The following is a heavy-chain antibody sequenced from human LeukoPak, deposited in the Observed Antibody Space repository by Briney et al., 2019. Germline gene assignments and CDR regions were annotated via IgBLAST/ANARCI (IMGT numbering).Heavy chain of an antibody. CDR2: INPNSGGT. V-gene: IGHV1-2*02. J-gene: IGHJ3*02. CDR3: ARDFGYYYGSGSAFDI. Sequence: GASVKVSCKASGYTFSAYYMNWVRQAPGQGLEWMGWINPNSGGTNYAQQFQGRVTMTRDTSISTAYMELSRLRSDDTAVYYCARDFGYYYGSGSAFDIWGQGTMVTVSS. D-gene: IGHD3-10*01. CDR1: GYTFSAYY.